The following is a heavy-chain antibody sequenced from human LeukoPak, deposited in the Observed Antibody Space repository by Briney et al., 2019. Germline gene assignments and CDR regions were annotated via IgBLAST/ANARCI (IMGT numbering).Heavy chain of an antibody. D-gene: IGHD6-13*01. CDR1: GYTFTSYA. V-gene: IGHV1-3*01. CDR2: INAGNGNT. J-gene: IGHJ4*02. Sequence: VASVKVSCKASGYTFTSYAMHWVRQAPGQRLEWMGWINAGNGNTKYSQKFQGRVTIARDTSASTAYMELSSLRSEDTAVYYCARDYEGSSSWYYFDYWGQGTLVTVSS. CDR3: ARDYEGSSSWYYFDY.